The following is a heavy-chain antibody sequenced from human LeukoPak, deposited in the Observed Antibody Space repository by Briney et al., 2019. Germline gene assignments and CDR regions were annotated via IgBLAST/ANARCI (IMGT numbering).Heavy chain of an antibody. J-gene: IGHJ4*02. CDR1: GFTFSSYS. V-gene: IGHV3-21*01. Sequence: PGGSLRLSCAASGFTFSSYSMNWVRQAPGKGLEWVSPISSSSSYIYYADSVKGRFTISRDNAKNSLYLQMNSLRAEDTAVYYCARDQYYGSGTYYNSSKGYFDYWGQGTLVTVSS. CDR3: ARDQYYGSGTYYNSSKGYFDY. CDR2: ISSSSSYI. D-gene: IGHD3-10*01.